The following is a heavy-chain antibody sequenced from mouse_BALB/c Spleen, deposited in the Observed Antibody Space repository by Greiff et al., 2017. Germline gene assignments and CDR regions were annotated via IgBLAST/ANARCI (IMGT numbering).Heavy chain of an antibody. D-gene: IGHD1-1*01. V-gene: IGHV5-17*02. CDR2: ISSGSSTI. CDR1: GFTFSSFG. CDR3: ARVLYYGSSYDWYFDV. J-gene: IGHJ1*01. Sequence: EVQLVESGGGLVQPGGSRKLSCAASGFTFSSFGMHWVRQAPEKGLEWVAYISSGSSTIYYADTVKGRFTISRDNPKNTLFLQMTSLRSEDTAMYDCARVLYYGSSYDWYFDVWGAGTTVTVSS.